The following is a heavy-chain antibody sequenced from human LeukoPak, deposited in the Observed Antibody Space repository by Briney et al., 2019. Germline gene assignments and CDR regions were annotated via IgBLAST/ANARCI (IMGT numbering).Heavy chain of an antibody. V-gene: IGHV3-23*01. CDR3: AKDSGQWELLGLDY. D-gene: IGHD1-26*01. Sequence: GGSLRLSCAASGFTFSSYAMSWVRQAPGTGLEWVSAISGSGGSTYYADSVKGRFTISRDNSKNTLYLHMNSLRAEDTAVYYCAKDSGQWELLGLDYWGQGTLVTVSS. CDR1: GFTFSSYA. J-gene: IGHJ4*02. CDR2: ISGSGGST.